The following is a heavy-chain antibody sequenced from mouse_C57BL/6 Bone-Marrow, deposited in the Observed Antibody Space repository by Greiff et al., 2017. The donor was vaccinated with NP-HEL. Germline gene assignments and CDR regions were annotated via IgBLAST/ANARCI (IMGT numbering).Heavy chain of an antibody. J-gene: IGHJ3*01. Sequence: VQLQQSGPELVKPGASVKISCKASGYSFTGYYMNWVKQSPEKSLEWIGEINPSTGGTTYNQKFKAKATLTVDKSSSTAYMQLKSLTSEDSAVYYCAREDGNWAWFAYWGQGTLVTVSA. CDR2: INPSTGGT. D-gene: IGHD2-1*01. V-gene: IGHV1-42*01. CDR1: GYSFTGYY. CDR3: AREDGNWAWFAY.